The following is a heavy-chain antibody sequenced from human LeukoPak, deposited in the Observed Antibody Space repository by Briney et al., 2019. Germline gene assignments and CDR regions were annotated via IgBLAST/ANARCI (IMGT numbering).Heavy chain of an antibody. CDR1: GFTFSSYA. CDR2: ISYDGSNK. V-gene: IGHV3-30*04. J-gene: IGHJ6*02. CDR3: ARDRGYYDRGDGMDV. D-gene: IGHD3-22*01. Sequence: GGSLRLSCAASGFTFSSYAMHWVRQAPGKGLEWVAVISYDGSNKYYVDSVKGRFTISRDNSKNTLYLQMNSLRAEDTAVYYCARDRGYYDRGDGMDVWGQGTTVTVSS.